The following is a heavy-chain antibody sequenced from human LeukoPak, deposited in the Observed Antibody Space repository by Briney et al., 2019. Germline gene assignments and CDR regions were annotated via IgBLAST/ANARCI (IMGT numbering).Heavy chain of an antibody. Sequence: GRSLRLSCAASGFTFSSYAMSWVRQAPGKGLEWVSAISGSGGSTYYADSVKGRFTISRDNAKNSLYLQMNSLRAEDTAVYYCARDLPVRWFGELSYYFDYWGQGTLVTVSS. D-gene: IGHD3-10*01. CDR1: GFTFSSYA. V-gene: IGHV3-23*01. J-gene: IGHJ4*02. CDR2: ISGSGGST. CDR3: ARDLPVRWFGELSYYFDY.